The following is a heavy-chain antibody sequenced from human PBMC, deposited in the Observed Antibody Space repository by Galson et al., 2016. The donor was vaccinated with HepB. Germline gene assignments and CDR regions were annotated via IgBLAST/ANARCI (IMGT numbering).Heavy chain of an antibody. Sequence: SLRLSCAASGFTFTTYWMSWVRQAPGKGLEWVANIKQDESEKFYVDSVKGRFKVSRDNAKNSLFLQMRGLRTEDTAVYFCATFIEEHSSFESWGQGTQVTVSS. CDR1: GFTFTTYW. CDR2: IKQDESEK. CDR3: ATFIEEHSSFES. J-gene: IGHJ4*01. D-gene: IGHD4-11*01. V-gene: IGHV3-7*01.